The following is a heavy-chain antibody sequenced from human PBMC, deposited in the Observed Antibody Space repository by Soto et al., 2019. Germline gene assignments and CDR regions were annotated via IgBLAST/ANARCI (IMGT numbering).Heavy chain of an antibody. D-gene: IGHD3-3*01. CDR3: ARATEGEIFGVVIMEEYYYYYMDV. CDR1: GYTFTSYG. CDR2: ISAYNGNT. Sequence: ASVKVSCKASGYTFTSYGISWVRQAPGQGLEWMGWISAYNGNTNYAQKLQGRVTMTTDTSTSTAYMELRSLKSDDTAVYYCARATEGEIFGVVIMEEYYYYYMDVWGKGTTVTVSS. V-gene: IGHV1-18*01. J-gene: IGHJ6*03.